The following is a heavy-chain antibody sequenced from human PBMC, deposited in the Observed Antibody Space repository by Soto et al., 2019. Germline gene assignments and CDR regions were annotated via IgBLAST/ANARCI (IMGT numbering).Heavy chain of an antibody. D-gene: IGHD3-22*01. V-gene: IGHV4-4*07. CDR2: IYSSGSP. CDR3: ARGGDDSSGYYTY. J-gene: IGHJ4*02. CDR1: GGSISGNY. Sequence: PSETLSLTCTVSGGSISGNYWSWIRQPAGKGLEWIGRIYSSGSPKYSPPLRSRVTMSVDKSKNQFSLKLNSVTAADTAVYYCARGGDDSSGYYTYWGQGTLVTVSS.